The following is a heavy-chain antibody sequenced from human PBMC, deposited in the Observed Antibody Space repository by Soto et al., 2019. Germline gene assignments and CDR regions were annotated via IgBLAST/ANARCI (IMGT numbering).Heavy chain of an antibody. CDR1: GFIFSGSA. V-gene: IGHV3-73*02. CDR3: TRPRGSGDY. CDR2: IRSKANNYAT. J-gene: IGHJ4*02. D-gene: IGHD3-10*01. Sequence: EVQLVESGGGLVQPGGPLKLSCAASGFIFSGSAVHWVRQASGKGLEWVGRIRSKANNYATEYAASVKGRFTIFRDDSKNTAYLQMNSLKTEDTAVYYCTRPRGSGDYWGQGTQVTVAS.